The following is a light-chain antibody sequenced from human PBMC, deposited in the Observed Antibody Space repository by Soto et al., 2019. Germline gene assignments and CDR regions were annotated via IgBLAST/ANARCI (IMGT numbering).Light chain of an antibody. J-gene: IGKJ1*01. Sequence: EIVMTQSPATLSVSPVERATLSCRASPSVSSNLAWYQQEPGQAPRLLIYGAFKRATGIPDRFSGSGSGTEFTLTISSLQPDDFATYYCQHYNSYSEAFGQGTKVDNK. CDR2: GAF. CDR1: PSVSSN. V-gene: IGKV3D-15*01. CDR3: QHYNSYSEA.